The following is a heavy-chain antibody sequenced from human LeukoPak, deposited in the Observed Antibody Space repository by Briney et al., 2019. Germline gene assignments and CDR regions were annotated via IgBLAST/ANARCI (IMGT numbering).Heavy chain of an antibody. CDR1: GFTFSSYE. J-gene: IGHJ6*02. CDR2: ISSSKSTI. CDR3: AGIQLWLRVDYYGMDV. Sequence: GSLRLSCAASGFTFSSYEMSWVRQAPGKGLEWVSYISSSKSTIYYADSVKGRFTISRDNAKNSLYLQMNSLRVEDTAVYYCAGIQLWLRVDYYGMDVWGQGTTVTVSS. V-gene: IGHV3-48*03. D-gene: IGHD5-18*01.